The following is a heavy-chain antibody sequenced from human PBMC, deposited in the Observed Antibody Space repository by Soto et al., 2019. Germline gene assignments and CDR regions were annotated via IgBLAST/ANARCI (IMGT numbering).Heavy chain of an antibody. CDR3: AGAPFLVIVPTA. CDR1: GFSISSSSHY. V-gene: IGHV4-39*01. CDR2: IYYSGST. J-gene: IGHJ5*02. Sequence: QLQVQESGPGLVKTSETLSLTCTVSGFSISSSSHYWGWIRQPPGKGLEFIGSIYYSGSTYHNPSLKSRVTMSVDTSKNQISLKLSSVTAAATAVYYCAGAPFLVIVPTAWGQGTLVTVSS. D-gene: IGHD1-26*01.